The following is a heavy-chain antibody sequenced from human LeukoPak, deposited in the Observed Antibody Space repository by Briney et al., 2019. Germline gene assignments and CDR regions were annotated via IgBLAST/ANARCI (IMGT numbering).Heavy chain of an antibody. J-gene: IGHJ4*02. D-gene: IGHD2-2*01. CDR3: AIVIGYCSSTCCSVGFDD. CDR1: GFTFSSYS. V-gene: IGHV3-21*01. Sequence: PGGSLRLSCAASGFTFSSYSMNWVRQAPGKGLEWASSISISSRYIYYAASGKGRLTIARANGKNSLYLQMNSVRAEDTAVYYCAIVIGYCSSTCCSVGFDDWGQGTLVTVSS. CDR2: ISISSRYI.